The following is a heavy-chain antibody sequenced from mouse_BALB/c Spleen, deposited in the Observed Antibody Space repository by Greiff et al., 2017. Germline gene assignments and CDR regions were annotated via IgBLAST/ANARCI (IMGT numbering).Heavy chain of an antibody. J-gene: IGHJ3*01. CDR3: ARRITTATRGFAY. CDR2: ISSGGSYT. D-gene: IGHD1-2*01. Sequence: EVMLVESGGGLVKPGGSLKLSCAASGFTFSSYAMSWVRQSPEKRLEWVAEISSGGSYTYYPDTVTGRFTISRDNAKNTLYLEMSSLRSEDTAMYYCARRITTATRGFAYWGQGTLVTVSA. V-gene: IGHV5-9-4*01. CDR1: GFTFSSYA.